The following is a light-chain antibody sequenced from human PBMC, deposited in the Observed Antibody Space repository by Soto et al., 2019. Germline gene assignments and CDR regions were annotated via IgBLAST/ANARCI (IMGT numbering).Light chain of an antibody. Sequence: DIQMTQSPSTLAASIGDTVTITCRASQSVSSWLAWYQQKPGEAPNLLIYEASTLETGVPSRFSGSGSGTKFTLTISSLQPDGFATYYCQQYNSYSPYNFGQGTKLEIK. J-gene: IGKJ2*01. CDR1: QSVSSW. CDR3: QQYNSYSPYN. CDR2: EAS. V-gene: IGKV1-5*03.